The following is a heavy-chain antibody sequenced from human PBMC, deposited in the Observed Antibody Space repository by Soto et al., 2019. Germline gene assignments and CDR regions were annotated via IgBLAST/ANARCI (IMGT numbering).Heavy chain of an antibody. D-gene: IGHD1-26*01. CDR3: AIGSGHYMDV. V-gene: IGHV3-7*01. Sequence: EVQLVESGGGLVQPGGSLRLSCAASGITFSIYWMSWVRQAPGKGLEWVANIKQDGSEKYYVDSVKGRFTISRENAKSSLYLQMNSLRAEDTAVFWCAIGSGHYMDVWGKGTTVTVSS. CDR2: IKQDGSEK. J-gene: IGHJ6*03. CDR1: GITFSIYW.